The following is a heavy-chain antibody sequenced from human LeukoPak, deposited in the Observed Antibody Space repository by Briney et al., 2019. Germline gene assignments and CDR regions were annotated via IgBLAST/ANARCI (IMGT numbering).Heavy chain of an antibody. CDR2: ISSSGSTI. V-gene: IGHV3-48*03. D-gene: IGHD1-26*01. CDR1: GFTFSSYE. CDR3: AKRGAEVGATVAPGDY. Sequence: GGSLRLSCAASGFTFSSYEMNWVRQAPGKGLEWVSYISSSGSTIYYADSVKGRFAISSDNSKNTLYLQMNSLRAEDTAVYYCAKRGAEVGATVAPGDYWGQGTLVTVSS. J-gene: IGHJ4*02.